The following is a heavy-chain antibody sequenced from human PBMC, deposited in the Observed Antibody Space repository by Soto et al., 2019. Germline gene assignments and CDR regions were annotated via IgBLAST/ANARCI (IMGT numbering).Heavy chain of an antibody. CDR2: INPSCGNT. V-gene: IGHV1-46*01. J-gene: IGHJ3*02. D-gene: IGHD3-3*01. CDR3: SREGAGGPIFGVVILRPPTPAGTSDAFEI. CDR1: GYTFTSYY. Sequence: GASVKVSWQASGYTFTSYYMHWVRQAPGQGLEWMGIINPSCGNTSYAQKFQGRVTMTRDTSTSTVYMELSSLRSEGTAVYYLSREGAGGPIFGVVILRPPTPAGTSDAFEIWGQGTIVTVSS.